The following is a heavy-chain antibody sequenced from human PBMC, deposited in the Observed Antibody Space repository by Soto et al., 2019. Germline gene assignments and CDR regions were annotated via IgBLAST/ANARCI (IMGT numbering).Heavy chain of an antibody. CDR3: ARARTSSAVDFDY. D-gene: IGHD6-19*01. Sequence: SETLSLTCTVSGGSISSYYWSWIRQPPGKGLEWIGYIYYTGNTNYNPSLKSRVTISVDTSKNQFSLKLTSLTAADTAVYYCARARTSSAVDFDYWGHGTMVTVSS. J-gene: IGHJ4*01. V-gene: IGHV4-59*01. CDR2: IYYTGNT. CDR1: GGSISSYY.